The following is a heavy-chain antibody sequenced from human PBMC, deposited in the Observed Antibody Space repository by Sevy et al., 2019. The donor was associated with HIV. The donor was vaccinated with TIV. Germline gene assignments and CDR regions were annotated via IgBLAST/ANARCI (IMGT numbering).Heavy chain of an antibody. Sequence: SETLSLTCAVYGGSFSGYYWSWIRQPPGKGLEWIGEINHSGSTNYNPALKSRVTISVDTSKNQFSLKLSSVTAADTAVYYCAGGKWFNPHYLDYWGQGTLVTVSS. CDR3: AGGKWFNPHYLDY. CDR2: INHSGST. CDR1: GGSFSGYY. V-gene: IGHV4-34*01. J-gene: IGHJ4*02. D-gene: IGHD3-10*01.